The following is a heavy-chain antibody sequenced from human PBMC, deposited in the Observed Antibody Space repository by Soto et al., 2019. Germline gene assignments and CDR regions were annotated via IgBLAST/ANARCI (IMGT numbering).Heavy chain of an antibody. D-gene: IGHD2-8*01. CDR1: GGSISSSSYY. Sequence: SETLSLTSTVSGGSISSSSYYWNWIRQPPGKGLEWIGSVYYSGTTYYNPSLKRRVTISVDTYNQFSLKLSSVTAADTAFYYCARRPMVGQLAENVFDIWGKGKRVTVSS. CDR2: VYYSGTT. J-gene: IGHJ3*02. CDR3: ARRPMVGQLAENVFDI. V-gene: IGHV4-39*01.